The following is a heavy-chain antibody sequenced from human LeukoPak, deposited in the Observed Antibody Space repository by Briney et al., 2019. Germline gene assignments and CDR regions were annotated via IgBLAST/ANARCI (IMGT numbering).Heavy chain of an antibody. D-gene: IGHD1-26*01. CDR2: IYHSGST. CDR3: ARFSGSQGEAFDI. V-gene: IGHV4-38-2*02. J-gene: IGHJ3*02. Sequence: SETLSLTCTVSGYSISSGYYWGWIRQPPGKGLEWIGSIYHSGSTYYNPSLKSRVTISVDTSKNQFSLKLSSVTAADTAVYYCARFSGSQGEAFDIWGQGTMVTVSS. CDR1: GYSISSGYY.